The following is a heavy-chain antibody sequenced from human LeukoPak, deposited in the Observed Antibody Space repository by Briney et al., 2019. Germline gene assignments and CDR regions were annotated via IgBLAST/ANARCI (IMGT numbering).Heavy chain of an antibody. Sequence: PSETLSLTCTVSGGSISSGGYYWSWIRQPPGKGLEWIGYIYHSGSTYYNPSLKSRVTISVDRSKNQFSLKLSSVTAADTAVYYCARRYYDFWSGYYSFDYWGQGTLVTVSS. CDR1: GGSISSGGYY. V-gene: IGHV4-30-2*01. CDR2: IYHSGST. D-gene: IGHD3-3*01. J-gene: IGHJ4*02. CDR3: ARRYYDFWSGYYSFDY.